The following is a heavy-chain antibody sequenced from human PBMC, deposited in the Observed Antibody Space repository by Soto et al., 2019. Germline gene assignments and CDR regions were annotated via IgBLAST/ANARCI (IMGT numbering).Heavy chain of an antibody. Sequence: GEALKISCKGSGYSFTSYWIGWVHQMPGKGLEWMGIIYPGDSDTRYSPSFQGQVTISADKSISTAYLQWSSLKASDTAMYYCATPAGGAYCGGDCYSDWGQGTLVTVSS. D-gene: IGHD2-21*02. CDR2: IYPGDSDT. CDR3: ATPAGGAYCGGDCYSD. J-gene: IGHJ4*02. V-gene: IGHV5-51*07. CDR1: GYSFTSYW.